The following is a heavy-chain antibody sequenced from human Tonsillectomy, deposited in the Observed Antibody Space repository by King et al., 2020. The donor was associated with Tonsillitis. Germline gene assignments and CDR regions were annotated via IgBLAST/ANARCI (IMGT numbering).Heavy chain of an antibody. V-gene: IGHV3-30*18. J-gene: IGHJ4*02. Sequence: VQLVESGGGVVQPGRSLRLSCAASGFTFRSYGMHWVRQAPDKGLEWVAVISNDGNNKYYAESVKGRFTISRDNSKNTLYLQMNSLRSEDTAIYYCAKDFSSAGTTIFCTHWGQGTLVTVSS. CDR1: GFTFRSYG. D-gene: IGHD6-19*01. CDR3: AKDFSSAGTTIFCTH. CDR2: ISNDGNNK.